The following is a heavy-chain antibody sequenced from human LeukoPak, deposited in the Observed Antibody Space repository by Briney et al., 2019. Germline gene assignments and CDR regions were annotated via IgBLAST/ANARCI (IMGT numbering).Heavy chain of an antibody. Sequence: GGSLRLSCAASGFTFNSYGIHWVRQAPGKGLEWVAFIRFDGSNNYYADSVKGRFTISRDNAKNSLYLQMNSLRAEDTVLYYCARDQYSSGYYKYWGQGTLVTVSS. CDR3: ARDQYSSGYYKY. D-gene: IGHD3-22*01. CDR2: IRFDGSNN. CDR1: GFTFNSYG. V-gene: IGHV3-30*02. J-gene: IGHJ4*02.